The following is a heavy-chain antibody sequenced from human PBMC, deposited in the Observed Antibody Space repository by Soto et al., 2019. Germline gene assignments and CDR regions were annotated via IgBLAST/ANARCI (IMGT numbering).Heavy chain of an antibody. Sequence: QVQLQESGPGLVKPSQTLSLTCTVSGVSIRSGGYYWSWMRQHPGKGLEWIGYFYYNGNNFYNPSLTGRPSIAGDTSKNQCSLNLSSVTAADTAVYYCASATGGINYFDYWGQGTPVSVSS. V-gene: IGHV4-31*03. CDR2: FYYNGNN. CDR1: GVSIRSGGYY. J-gene: IGHJ4*02. D-gene: IGHD3-16*02. CDR3: ASATGGINYFDY.